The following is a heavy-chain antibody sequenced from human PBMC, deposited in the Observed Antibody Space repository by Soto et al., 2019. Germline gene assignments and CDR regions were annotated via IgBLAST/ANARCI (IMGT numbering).Heavy chain of an antibody. D-gene: IGHD1-26*01. CDR2: IIPILGIA. J-gene: IGHJ5*02. V-gene: IGHV1-69*02. CDR1: GGTFSSAT. CDR3: ARAKYSGIYYRENNWFYP. Sequence: QVQLVQSGAEVKKPGSSVKVSCKASGGTFSSATISWVRQAPGQGLEWMGRIIPILGIANYAQKFQGRVTITADKSTSTAYMELSSLRSEDTAVYYCARAKYSGIYYRENNWFYPWGQGTLVTGSS.